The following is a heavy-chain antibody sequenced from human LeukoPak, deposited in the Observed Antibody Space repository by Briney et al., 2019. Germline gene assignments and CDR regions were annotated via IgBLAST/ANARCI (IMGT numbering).Heavy chain of an antibody. CDR1: GFSFISYG. CDR2: ISDDGRNK. V-gene: IGHV3-30*18. Sequence: GGPLRLSCAASGFSFISYGMHWVRQAPGKGLEWVGVISDDGRNKEYADSVKGRFTISRDNSKDTLYLQMNSLRDEDTAVYYCAKRPSDYGDYVTYFDYWGQGTLVTVSS. CDR3: AKRPSDYGDYVTYFDY. D-gene: IGHD4-17*01. J-gene: IGHJ4*02.